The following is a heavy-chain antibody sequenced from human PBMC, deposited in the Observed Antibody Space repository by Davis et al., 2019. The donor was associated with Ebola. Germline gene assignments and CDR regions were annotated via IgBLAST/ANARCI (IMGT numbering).Heavy chain of an antibody. V-gene: IGHV1-2*04. Sequence: ASVKVSCKASGYTFTGYYMHWVRQAPGQGLEWMGWINPNSGGTNYAQKFQGWVTMTTDTSTSTAYMELRSLRPDDTAVYYCARRRDYDAFDIWGQGTMVTVSS. CDR1: GYTFTGYY. CDR3: ARRRDYDAFDI. CDR2: INPNSGGT. J-gene: IGHJ3*02. D-gene: IGHD2-21*01.